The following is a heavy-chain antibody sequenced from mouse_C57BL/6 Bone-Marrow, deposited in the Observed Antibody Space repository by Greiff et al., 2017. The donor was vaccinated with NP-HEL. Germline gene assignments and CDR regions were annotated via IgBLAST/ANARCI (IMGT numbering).Heavy chain of an antibody. Sequence: QVQLQQPGAELVKPGASVKLSCKASGYTFTSYWMQWVKQRPGQGLEWIGEIDPSDSYTNYNQKFKGKATLTVDTSSSTAYMQLSSLTSEDSAVYYCARKRYYSNSYWYFDVWGTGTTVTVSS. D-gene: IGHD2-5*01. J-gene: IGHJ1*03. CDR3: ARKRYYSNSYWYFDV. CDR2: IDPSDSYT. CDR1: GYTFTSYW. V-gene: IGHV1-50*01.